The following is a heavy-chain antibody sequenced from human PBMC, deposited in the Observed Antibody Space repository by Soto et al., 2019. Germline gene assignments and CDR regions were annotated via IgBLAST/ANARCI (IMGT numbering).Heavy chain of an antibody. J-gene: IGHJ4*02. CDR2: VSFDGSNK. V-gene: IGHV3-30-3*01. CDR3: ARDQTGITTTGGGRIDH. CDR1: GFTFSTHA. D-gene: IGHD1-20*01. Sequence: QVQLVESGGGVVQPGRSLRLSCAASGFTFSTHAMHWVRQAPGKGLECVAIVSFDGSNKYYADSVKGRFTISRDNSKNTLYPQMSVLTPEDTAAYYCARDQTGITTTGGGRIDHWGQGTLVTVSS.